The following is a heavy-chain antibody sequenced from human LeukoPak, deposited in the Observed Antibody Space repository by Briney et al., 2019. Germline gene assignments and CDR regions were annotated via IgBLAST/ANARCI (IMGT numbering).Heavy chain of an antibody. Sequence: SETLSLTCTVSGGSISSYYWSWIRQPPGKGLEWIGYINYSGSTKYNPSLKSRVTISVDTSKNQFSLKLSSVAAADTAVYYCARLNGSDWGQGTLVTVSS. V-gene: IGHV4-59*08. CDR1: GGSISSYY. CDR2: INYSGST. J-gene: IGHJ4*02. D-gene: IGHD2-15*01. CDR3: ARLNGSD.